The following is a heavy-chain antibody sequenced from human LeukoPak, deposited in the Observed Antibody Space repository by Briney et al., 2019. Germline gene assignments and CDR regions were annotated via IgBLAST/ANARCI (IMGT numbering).Heavy chain of an antibody. CDR3: AIGGRRFLDWKLDY. Sequence: PSETLSLTCSVSGDSMDYYYWNWIRQPPGKPLEWIGRMYSMGNSNYNPSLKSRVTVSLHTSTNQFSLKLKSVTAADTAVYYCAIGGRRFLDWKLDYWGQGVLVTVSS. D-gene: IGHD3-3*01. CDR2: MYSMGNS. V-gene: IGHV4-4*07. CDR1: GDSMDYYY. J-gene: IGHJ4*02.